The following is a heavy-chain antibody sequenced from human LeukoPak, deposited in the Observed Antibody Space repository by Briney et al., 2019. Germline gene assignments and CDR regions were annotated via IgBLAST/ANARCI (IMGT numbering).Heavy chain of an antibody. D-gene: IGHD3-9*01. V-gene: IGHV3-23*01. J-gene: IGHJ4*02. CDR1: GLTFSNYA. CDR3: AKWGDFDVLTGYYVPDF. CDR2: ITGSGGNT. Sequence: GASLRLSCAASGLTFSNYAMSWVRQAPGKGLEWVSAITGSGGNTYYADSVKGRFTISRDNSKNTLYLQMNSLRDEDTAVYYCAKWGDFDVLTGYYVPDFWGQGTLVTVSS.